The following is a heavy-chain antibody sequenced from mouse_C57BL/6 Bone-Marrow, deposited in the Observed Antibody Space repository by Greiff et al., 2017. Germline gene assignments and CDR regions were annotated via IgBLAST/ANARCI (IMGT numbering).Heavy chain of an antibody. CDR2: INPGSGGT. CDR1: GYAFTNYL. V-gene: IGHV1-54*01. Sequence: QVQLKESGAELVRPGTSVKVSCKASGYAFTNYLIEWVKQRPGQGLEWIGVINPGSGGTNYNEKFKGKATLTADKSSSTAYMQLSSLTSEDSAVYFCAREGGRVKILGFAYWGQGTLVTVSA. D-gene: IGHD2-1*01. CDR3: AREGGRVKILGFAY. J-gene: IGHJ3*01.